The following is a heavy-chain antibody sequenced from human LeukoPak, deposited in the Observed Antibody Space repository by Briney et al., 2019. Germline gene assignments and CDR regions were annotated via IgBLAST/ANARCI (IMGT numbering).Heavy chain of an antibody. Sequence: SETLSLTCTVSGGSISSYYWSWIRQPPGKGLEWVGYIYYSGSTNYNPSLKSRVTISVDTSKNQFSLKLSSVTAADTAVYYCARDGGSLGDYYYYMDVWGKGTTVTVSS. CDR1: GGSISSYY. J-gene: IGHJ6*03. CDR3: ARDGGSLGDYYYYMDV. V-gene: IGHV4-59*01. D-gene: IGHD1-26*01. CDR2: IYYSGST.